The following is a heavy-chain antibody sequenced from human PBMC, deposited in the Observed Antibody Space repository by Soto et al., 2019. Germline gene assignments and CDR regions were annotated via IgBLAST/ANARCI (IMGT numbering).Heavy chain of an antibody. D-gene: IGHD3-22*01. CDR3: AKDMYYYDSSGYSKDY. CDR2: ISYDGRNK. J-gene: IGHJ4*02. Sequence: QVQLVESGGGVVQPGRSLRLSCAASGFTFSSYGMHWVRQAPGKGLEWVAVISYDGRNKYYADSVKGRFTISRDNSKNSLYLQMNSLSAEDTAVYYCAKDMYYYDSSGYSKDYWGQGTLVTVSS. CDR1: GFTFSSYG. V-gene: IGHV3-30*18.